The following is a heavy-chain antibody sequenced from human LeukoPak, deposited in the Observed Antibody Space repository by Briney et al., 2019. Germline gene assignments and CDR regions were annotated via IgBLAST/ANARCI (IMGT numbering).Heavy chain of an antibody. CDR1: GFTFSSYA. D-gene: IGHD3-22*01. V-gene: IGHV3-30-3*01. CDR3: AKDLFGTSGYYPPHY. J-gene: IGHJ4*02. CDR2: ISSDGSNK. Sequence: GRSLRLSCAASGFTFSSYAMHWVRQAPGKGLDWVALISSDGSNKYYADSVKGRFTISRDNSKNTLYLQMNSLRAEDTAVYYCAKDLFGTSGYYPPHYWGQGTRVTVSS.